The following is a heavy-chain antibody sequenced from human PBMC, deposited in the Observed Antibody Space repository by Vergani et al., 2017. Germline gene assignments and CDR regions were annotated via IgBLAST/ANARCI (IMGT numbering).Heavy chain of an antibody. CDR1: GSTFSSYA. Sequence: EVQLVESGGGLVKPGGSLRLSCAASGSTFSSYAKNWVRQAPGKGLEWVSYISRSSSTIYYADSVKGRFTISRDNAKNSLHLQMNNLRAEDTAVYYCARQSRDVFCTNGVCPLGYWGQGALVTVSS. CDR3: ARQSRDVFCTNGVCPLGY. CDR2: ISRSSSTI. D-gene: IGHD2-8*01. V-gene: IGHV3-48*01. J-gene: IGHJ4*02.